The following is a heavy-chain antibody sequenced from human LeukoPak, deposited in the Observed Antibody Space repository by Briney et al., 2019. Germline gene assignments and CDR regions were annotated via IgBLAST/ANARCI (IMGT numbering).Heavy chain of an antibody. V-gene: IGHV3-23*01. Sequence: PGGSLRLSCAASGFTFSSYATSWVRQAPGKGLEWVSAISGSGGSTYYADSVKGRFTISRDNSKNTLYLQMNSLRAEDTAVYYCAKGYYGSGSYYNPIDYWGQGTLVTVSS. CDR1: GFTFSSYA. CDR3: AKGYYGSGSYYNPIDY. D-gene: IGHD3-10*01. J-gene: IGHJ4*02. CDR2: ISGSGGST.